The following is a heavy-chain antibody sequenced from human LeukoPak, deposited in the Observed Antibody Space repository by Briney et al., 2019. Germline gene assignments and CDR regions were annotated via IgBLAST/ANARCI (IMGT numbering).Heavy chain of an antibody. J-gene: IGHJ5*02. CDR3: VKFRLVVVSHANWFDP. CDR1: GFTFSSYG. D-gene: IGHD2-8*02. V-gene: IGHV3-30*02. CDR2: IRYDGSNK. Sequence: GGSLRLSCAASGFTFSSYGMHWVRQAPGKGLEWVTFIRYDGSNKYYADSVKGRFTISRDNSKSMLLLEMRSLTVEDTAVYYCVKFRLVVVSHANWFDPWGQGTLVTVSS.